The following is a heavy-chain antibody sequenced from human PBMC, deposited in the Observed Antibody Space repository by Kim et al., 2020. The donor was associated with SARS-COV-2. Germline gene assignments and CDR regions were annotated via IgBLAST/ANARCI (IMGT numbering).Heavy chain of an antibody. V-gene: IGHV4-39*01. Sequence: SETLSLTCTVSGGSISSSYYYWGWIRQPPGKGLEWIGSIYYSGSTYYNPSLKSRVTISVDTSKNQFSLKLSSVTAADTAVYYCARQGTGTTGWFDPWGQGTLVTVSS. CDR2: IYYSGST. J-gene: IGHJ5*02. CDR1: GGSISSSYYY. CDR3: ARQGTGTTGWFDP. D-gene: IGHD1-7*01.